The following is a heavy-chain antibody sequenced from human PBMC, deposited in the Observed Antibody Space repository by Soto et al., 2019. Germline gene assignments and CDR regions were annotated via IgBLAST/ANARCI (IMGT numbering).Heavy chain of an antibody. Sequence: PGESLKISCKGSGYSFSSYWIGWVRQMPGKGLEWMGIMYPGDSDTRYSPSFQGQVTISADKSISTAYLQWSSLKASDTAMYYCASRPTGSSWYIAFDIWGQGTMVTVSS. CDR1: GYSFSSYW. D-gene: IGHD6-13*01. J-gene: IGHJ3*02. CDR2: MYPGDSDT. V-gene: IGHV5-51*01. CDR3: ASRPTGSSWYIAFDI.